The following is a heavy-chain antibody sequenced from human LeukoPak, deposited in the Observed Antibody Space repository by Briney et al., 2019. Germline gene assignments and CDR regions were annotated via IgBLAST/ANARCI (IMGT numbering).Heavy chain of an antibody. CDR2: SNDSGGT. D-gene: IGHD1-26*01. V-gene: IGHV4-34*01. J-gene: IGHJ6*03. CDR3: ARLSVIVGAALEYYYYYMDV. CDR1: GGTFSGYY. Sequence: PSETLSLTCAVYGGTFSGYYWSWIRQPPGKRLEWVGESNDSGGTNYNPSLKSRVTISADRSKNQVSLKLTSVTAADTAVYYCARLSVIVGAALEYYYYYMDVWGQGTTVTVSS.